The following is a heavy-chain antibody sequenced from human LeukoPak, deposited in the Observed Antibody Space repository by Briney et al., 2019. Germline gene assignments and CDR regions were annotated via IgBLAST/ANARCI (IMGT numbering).Heavy chain of an antibody. V-gene: IGHV5-51*01. J-gene: IGHJ3*02. CDR2: IYPGDSDT. D-gene: IGHD1-1*01. CDR3: ARLYRNDVPDAFDI. CDR1: GYSFTSYW. Sequence: GESLKISCKGSGYSFTSYWIGWVRQMPGKGLEWMGIIYPGDSDTRYSPPFQGQVTISADKSISTTYLQWSSLKASDTAMYYCARLYRNDVPDAFDIWGQGTMVTVSS.